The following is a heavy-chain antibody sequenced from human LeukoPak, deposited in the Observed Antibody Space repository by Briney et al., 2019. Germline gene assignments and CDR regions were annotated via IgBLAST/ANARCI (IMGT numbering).Heavy chain of an antibody. CDR1: GYTFTSYG. Sequence: EASVKVSCKASGYTFTSYGISWVRQAPGQGLGWMGWISAYNGNTNYAQKLQGRVTMTTDTSTSTAYMELRSLRSDDTAVYYCARAAVRGVICTWVWNYWGQGTLVTVSS. J-gene: IGHJ4*02. CDR2: ISAYNGNT. V-gene: IGHV1-18*01. CDR3: ARAAVRGVICTWVWNY. D-gene: IGHD3-10*01.